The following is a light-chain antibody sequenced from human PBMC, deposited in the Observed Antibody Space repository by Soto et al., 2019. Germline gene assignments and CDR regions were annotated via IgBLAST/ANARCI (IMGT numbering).Light chain of an antibody. CDR1: QSVSSSY. J-gene: IGKJ3*01. Sequence: EIVLTQSPGTLSLSPGERATLSCRASQSVSSSYLAWYQQKPGQAPRLLIYGASSRATGIPDRFSGSGSGTDFTLTISRLEPEDFAVYYCHQYGSSPFTFGPGTKVYIK. V-gene: IGKV3-20*01. CDR3: HQYGSSPFT. CDR2: GAS.